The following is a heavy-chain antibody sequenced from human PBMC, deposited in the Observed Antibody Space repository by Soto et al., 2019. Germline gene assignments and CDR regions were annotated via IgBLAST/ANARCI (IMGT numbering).Heavy chain of an antibody. CDR2: IRSKANSYAT. J-gene: IGHJ4*02. D-gene: IGHD6-19*01. V-gene: IGHV3-73*02. CDR1: GFTFSGSA. CDR3: TSPGPYSSGYY. Sequence: EVQLVESGGGLVQPGGSLKLSCAASGFTFSGSAMHWVRQASGKGLEWVGRIRSKANSYATAYAASVKGRFTISRDDSKKTAYLQMNSLKTEDTAVYYCTSPGPYSSGYYWGQGTLVTVSS.